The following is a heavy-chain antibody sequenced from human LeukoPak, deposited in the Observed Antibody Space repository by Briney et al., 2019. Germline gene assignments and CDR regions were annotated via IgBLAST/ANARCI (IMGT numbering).Heavy chain of an antibody. J-gene: IGHJ5*02. CDR3: ARHPGSYYNLAQYNWFDP. V-gene: IGHV5-51*01. D-gene: IGHD3-10*01. CDR2: IYPGDSDT. Sequence: GXSLQISCKGSGYNFTSYWIGWGRQVPGKGLEGMGIIYPGDSDTRNSPSFQGQVNISGEKTKSTTYLQWSSLKASDTAMYYCARHPGSYYNLAQYNWFDPWGQGTLVTVSS. CDR1: GYNFTSYW.